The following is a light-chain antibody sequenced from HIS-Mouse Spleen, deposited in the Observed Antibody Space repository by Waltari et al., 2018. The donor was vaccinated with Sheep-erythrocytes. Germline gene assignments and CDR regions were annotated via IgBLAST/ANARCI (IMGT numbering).Light chain of an antibody. CDR1: SSYVGGYTY. V-gene: IGLV2-11*01. CDR2: DVS. CDR3: CSYAGSYNHV. J-gene: IGLJ1*01. Sequence: QSALTQPRSVSGSPGQSVTIPCTGTSSYVGGYTYSSCYQQHPGKAPKLMIYDVSKRPSGVPDRFSGSKSGNTASLTISGLQAEDEADYYCCSYAGSYNHVFATGTKVTVL.